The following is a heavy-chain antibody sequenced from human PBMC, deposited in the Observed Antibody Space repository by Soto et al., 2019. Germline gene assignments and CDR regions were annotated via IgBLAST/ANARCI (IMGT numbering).Heavy chain of an antibody. V-gene: IGHV4-31*03. CDR1: GGSISSGGYY. Sequence: PSETLSLTCTVSGGSISSGGYYWSWIRQHPGKGLEWIGYIYYSGSTYYNPSLKSRVTISVDTSKNQFSLKLSSVTAADTAVYYCARDGMVRGVKDTVDYYYGMDVWGQGNTVTVS. J-gene: IGHJ6*02. D-gene: IGHD3-10*01. CDR2: IYYSGST. CDR3: ARDGMVRGVKDTVDYYYGMDV.